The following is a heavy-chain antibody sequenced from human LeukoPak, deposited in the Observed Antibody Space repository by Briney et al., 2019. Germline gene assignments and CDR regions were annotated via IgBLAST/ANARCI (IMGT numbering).Heavy chain of an antibody. J-gene: IGHJ4*02. CDR3: ARDPVLGSSSSYFDY. D-gene: IGHD6-6*01. V-gene: IGHV3-64*01. CDR2: ISSNGGST. CDR1: GFTFSDYY. Sequence: GGSLRLSCAASGFTFSDYYMSWIRQAPGKGLEYVSAISSNGGSTYYANSVKGRFTISRDNSKNTLYLQMGSLRAEDMAVYYCARDPVLGSSSSYFDYWGQGTLVTVSS.